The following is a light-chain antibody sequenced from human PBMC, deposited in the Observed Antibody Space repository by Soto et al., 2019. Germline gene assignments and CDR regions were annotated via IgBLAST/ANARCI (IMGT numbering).Light chain of an antibody. CDR2: SAS. J-gene: IGKJ1*01. CDR3: QQYGNSPQT. V-gene: IGKV3-20*01. CDR1: QTVSSSF. Sequence: EIVLTQSPGTLSLSPGERATLSCRASQTVSSSFLAWYQQTPGQAPRLLIYSASSRANGIPDRFSGSGSGTDFTLTISRLEPEDFAVYYCQQYGNSPQTFGQGTKVDIK.